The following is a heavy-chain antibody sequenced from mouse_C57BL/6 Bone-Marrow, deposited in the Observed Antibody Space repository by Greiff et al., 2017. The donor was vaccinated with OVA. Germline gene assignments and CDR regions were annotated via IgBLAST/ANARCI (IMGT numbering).Heavy chain of an antibody. D-gene: IGHD3-2*02. Sequence: QVQLQQSGAELARPGASVKLSCKASGYTFTSYGISWVKQRTGQGLEWIGEIYPRSGNTYYNEKFKGKATLTADKSSSTAYMDLRSLTSSDSAVSFCARPLSLPVAYWGQGTLVTVSA. J-gene: IGHJ3*01. V-gene: IGHV1-81*01. CDR1: GYTFTSYG. CDR3: ARPLSLPVAY. CDR2: IYPRSGNT.